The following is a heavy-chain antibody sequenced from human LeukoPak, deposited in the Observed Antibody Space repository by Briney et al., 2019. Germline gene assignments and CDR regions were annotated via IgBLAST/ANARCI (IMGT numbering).Heavy chain of an antibody. Sequence: GGSLRLSCAASGFTFSSYSMNWVRQAPGKGLEWVSYISSSSSTIYYADSVKGRFTISRDNAKNSLYLQMNSLRAEDTAVYYCARANAVAGTYYFDYWGQGTLVTVSS. D-gene: IGHD6-19*01. J-gene: IGHJ4*02. CDR3: ARANAVAGTYYFDY. V-gene: IGHV3-48*01. CDR1: GFTFSSYS. CDR2: ISSSSSTI.